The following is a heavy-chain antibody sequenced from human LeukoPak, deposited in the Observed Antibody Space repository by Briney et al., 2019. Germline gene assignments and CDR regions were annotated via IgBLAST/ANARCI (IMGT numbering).Heavy chain of an antibody. D-gene: IGHD1-26*01. CDR1: GFTFTGYH. CDR3: ARVVTVGAASRFDY. CDR2: INPNSGDT. J-gene: IGHJ4*02. Sequence: ASVKVSCKTSGFTFTGYHIHWVRQAPGQGLEWMGWINPNSGDTNLAQNFQGRVTMTSDTSISTAYMEMSSLRSDGTTVYYCARVVTVGAASRFDYWGQGTLVTVSS. V-gene: IGHV1-2*02.